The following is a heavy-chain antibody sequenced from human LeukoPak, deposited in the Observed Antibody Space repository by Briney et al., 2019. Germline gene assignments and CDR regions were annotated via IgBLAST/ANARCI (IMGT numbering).Heavy chain of an antibody. V-gene: IGHV3-66*01. Sequence: GGSLRLSCGASGFTVGNNYMTWVRQAPGKGLEWVSVIYGDGSIFYADSVKGRFTISRDNFKNTLYLQMNSLRAEDTAVYFCARELWGHCSTISCPLGYWGQGTLLTVSS. CDR1: GFTVGNNY. J-gene: IGHJ4*02. D-gene: IGHD2-2*01. CDR2: IYGDGSI. CDR3: ARELWGHCSTISCPLGY.